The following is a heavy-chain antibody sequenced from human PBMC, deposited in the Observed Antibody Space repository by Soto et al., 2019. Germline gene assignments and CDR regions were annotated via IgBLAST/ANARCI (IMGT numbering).Heavy chain of an antibody. CDR3: ARERSSSSENWFDP. Sequence: QVQLQESGPGLVKPSQTLSFTCTVSGGSISSGGFYWSWFRQHPGKGLEWIGYISYSGGTYYNPSLKSRVTISLDTFQNQFSLKLTSVTAADTAVYYCARERSSSSENWFDPWGQGTLVTVSS. V-gene: IGHV4-31*03. J-gene: IGHJ5*02. D-gene: IGHD6-6*01. CDR2: ISYSGGT. CDR1: GGSISSGGFY.